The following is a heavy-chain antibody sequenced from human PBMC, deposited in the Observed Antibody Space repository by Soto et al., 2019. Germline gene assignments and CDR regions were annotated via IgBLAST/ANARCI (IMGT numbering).Heavy chain of an antibody. J-gene: IGHJ6*03. CDR1: GFTFSSYA. CDR3: AKVPMNANYYYYYMDV. D-gene: IGHD2-2*01. CDR2: ISGSGGST. V-gene: IGHV3-23*01. Sequence: GGSLRLSCAASGFTFSSYAMSWVRQAPGKGLEWVSAISGSGGSTYHADSVKGRFTISRDNSKNTLYLQMNSLRAEDTAVYYCAKVPMNANYYYYYMDVWGKGTTVTVS.